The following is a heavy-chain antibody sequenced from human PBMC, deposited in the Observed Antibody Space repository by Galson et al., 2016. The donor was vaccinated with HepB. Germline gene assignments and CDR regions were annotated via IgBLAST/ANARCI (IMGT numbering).Heavy chain of an antibody. CDR3: ARDLPDDSVEYFDVFDL. J-gene: IGHJ3*01. Sequence: SLRLSCAASGFTFSDYHMNWIRQAPGKGLEWISYISTSGNSMPYADSVRGRFSISRDNAKKSLYLQMTNLRAADTAVYYCARDLPDDSVEYFDVFDLWGQGTMVTVSS. CDR1: GFTFSDYH. V-gene: IGHV3-11*01. D-gene: IGHD4-17*01. CDR2: ISTSGNSM.